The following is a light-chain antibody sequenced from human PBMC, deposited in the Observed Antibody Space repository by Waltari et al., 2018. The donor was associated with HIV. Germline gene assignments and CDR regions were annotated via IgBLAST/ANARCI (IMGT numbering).Light chain of an antibody. Sequence: EIVMTQSPATLSVSPGERATLSCRASQSVSSNLAWYQQKPGQAPRLLIYGASIRATGFPARFSGSGSGTEFTLTISSLQSEDFAVYYCQQYNNWLRTFGQGTKVEIK. J-gene: IGKJ1*01. CDR2: GAS. V-gene: IGKV3-15*01. CDR3: QQYNNWLRT. CDR1: QSVSSN.